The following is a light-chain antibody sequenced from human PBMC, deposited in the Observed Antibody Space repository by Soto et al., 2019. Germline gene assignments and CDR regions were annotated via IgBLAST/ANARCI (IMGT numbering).Light chain of an antibody. V-gene: IGLV2-14*03. CDR3: ISYTDRQSYL. CDR1: SSDIGSYDH. CDR2: AVS. J-gene: IGLJ1*01. Sequence: QSVLTQPASVSGSPGQSITIPCSGTSSDIGSYDHVAWYQQSPGKSPKLIIYAVSDRPSGVSDRFSGSKSGISASLTISGLQTEDEADYYCISYTDRQSYLFGTGTKVPS.